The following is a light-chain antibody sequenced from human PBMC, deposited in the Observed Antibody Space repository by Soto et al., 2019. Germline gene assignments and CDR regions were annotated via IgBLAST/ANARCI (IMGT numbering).Light chain of an antibody. CDR2: AAS. J-gene: IGKJ1*01. V-gene: IGKV1-27*01. CDR3: QECNTAPTWT. CDR1: QGISNY. Sequence: DIQMTQSPSSLSASVGDRVTITCRASQGISNYLAWYQQKPGKVPNRLIYAASTLQSGVPSRFSGSGSGTDFTLTISSLQPEDVATYYCQECNTAPTWTFGQGTKVEV.